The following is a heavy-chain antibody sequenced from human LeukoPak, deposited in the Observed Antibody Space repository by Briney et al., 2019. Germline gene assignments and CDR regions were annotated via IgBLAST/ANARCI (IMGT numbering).Heavy chain of an antibody. CDR3: ARDREGGSGWPVWVYNWFDP. CDR2: INPNSGGT. J-gene: IGHJ5*02. CDR1: GYTFTGYY. D-gene: IGHD6-19*01. V-gene: IGHV1-2*02. Sequence: ASVKVSCKASGYTFTGYYMHWVRQAPGQGLEWMGWINPNSGGTNYAQKFQGRVTMTRDTSISTAYMELSRLRSDDTAAYYCARDREGGSGWPVWVYNWFDPWGQGTLVTVSS.